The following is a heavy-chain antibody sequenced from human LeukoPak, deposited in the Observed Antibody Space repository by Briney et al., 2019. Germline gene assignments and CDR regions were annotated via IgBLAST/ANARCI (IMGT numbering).Heavy chain of an antibody. V-gene: IGHV1-69*04. Sequence: SVKVSCKASGGTFSSYAISWVRQAPGQGLEWMGRIIPILGIANYAQKFQGRVTITADKSTSTAYMELSSLRSEDTAVYYCARDLIQLWLKEGGAFDIWGQGTMVTVSS. CDR1: GGTFSSYA. CDR2: IIPILGIA. J-gene: IGHJ3*02. CDR3: ARDLIQLWLKEGGAFDI. D-gene: IGHD5-18*01.